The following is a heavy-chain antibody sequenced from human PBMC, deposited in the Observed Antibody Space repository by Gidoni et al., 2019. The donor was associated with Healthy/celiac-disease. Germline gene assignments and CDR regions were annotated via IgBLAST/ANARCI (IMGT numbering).Heavy chain of an antibody. Sequence: QVQLQQWGAGLLKPSETLSLTCAVSGGSFSGYYWSWIRQPPGKGLEWIGEINHSGSTNYNPSLKSRVTISVDTSKNQFSLKLSSVTAADTAVYYCAIGLDLSSSWYVLTYYYYGMDVWGQGTTVTVSS. D-gene: IGHD6-13*01. CDR3: AIGLDLSSSWYVLTYYYYGMDV. J-gene: IGHJ6*02. CDR1: GGSFSGYY. V-gene: IGHV4-34*01. CDR2: INHSGST.